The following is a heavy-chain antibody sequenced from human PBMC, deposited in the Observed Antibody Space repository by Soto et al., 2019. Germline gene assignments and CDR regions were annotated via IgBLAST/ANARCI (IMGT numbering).Heavy chain of an antibody. J-gene: IGHJ6*02. CDR2: TYHRSKWCN. D-gene: IGHD3-22*01. V-gene: IGHV6-1*01. CDR1: GDTVSSNSAA. CDR3: ARDRRYYDSSAYYWRDYYYAMDF. Sequence: SQTLSLTCAISGDTVSSNSAAWKWIRQSPSRGLEWLGRTYHRSKWCNDYAVSLKSRITINPDTSKNQFSLELNSVTPEDTAVYYCARDRRYYDSSAYYWRDYYYAMDFWGQGTMVTVSS.